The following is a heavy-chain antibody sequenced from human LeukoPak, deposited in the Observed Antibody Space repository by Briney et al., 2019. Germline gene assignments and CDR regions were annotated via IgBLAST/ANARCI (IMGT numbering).Heavy chain of an antibody. CDR1: GLTFSDYW. J-gene: IGHJ4*02. D-gene: IGHD7-27*01. V-gene: IGHV3-23*01. Sequence: GGSLRLSCAASGLTFSDYWMSWVRQAPGGGLEWVSGIDKIGERTYYADSVKGRFTISRDNSENTLYLQISGLKAEDTAIYYCAKDIHNWGSDYWGQGTLVTVPS. CDR3: AKDIHNWGSDY. CDR2: IDKIGERT.